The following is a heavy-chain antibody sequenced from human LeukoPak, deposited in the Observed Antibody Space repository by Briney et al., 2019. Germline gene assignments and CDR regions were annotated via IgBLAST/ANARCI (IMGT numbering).Heavy chain of an antibody. Sequence: SETLSLTCTVSGGSVSSYYWSWIRQPPGKGLEWIGYIYYSGSTNYNPSLKSRATISVDTSKNQFSLKLSSVTAADTAVYYCARATVTANWFDPWGQGTLVTVSS. D-gene: IGHD4-17*01. CDR2: IYYSGST. CDR1: GGSVSSYY. V-gene: IGHV4-59*02. J-gene: IGHJ5*02. CDR3: ARATVTANWFDP.